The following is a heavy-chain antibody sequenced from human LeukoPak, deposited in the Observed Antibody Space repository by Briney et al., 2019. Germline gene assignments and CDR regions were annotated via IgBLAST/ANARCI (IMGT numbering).Heavy chain of an antibody. D-gene: IGHD4-17*01. Sequence: KTSQTMALPPTVVPGSFTCSYCSSIRQTTGKGREGHRYIYYSGSTNYNPSLKSRVTISVDTSKNQSPLKLSSVTAADTAVYYCARAGVEGYGDYVVRDWGQGTLVTVSS. J-gene: IGHJ4*02. CDR2: IYYSGST. V-gene: IGHV4-59*01. CDR3: ARAGVEGYGDYVVRD. CDR1: PGSFTCSY.